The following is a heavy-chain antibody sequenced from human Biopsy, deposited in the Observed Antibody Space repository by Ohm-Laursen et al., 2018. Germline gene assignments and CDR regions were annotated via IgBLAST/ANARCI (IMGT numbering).Heavy chain of an antibody. CDR1: GGSIISYY. J-gene: IGHJ5*02. D-gene: IGHD3-3*01. Sequence: SDTLSLTCCVSGGSIISYYWTWIRQPPGKGLEWIGHVYNGGITNYNLSLKSRATISKDTSKNQFSLQVNSVTAADTAVYYCARTPRDSFWSGSYKRGLWFDPWGQGTLVIVSS. CDR2: VYNGGIT. V-gene: IGHV4-59*07. CDR3: ARTPRDSFWSGSYKRGLWFDP.